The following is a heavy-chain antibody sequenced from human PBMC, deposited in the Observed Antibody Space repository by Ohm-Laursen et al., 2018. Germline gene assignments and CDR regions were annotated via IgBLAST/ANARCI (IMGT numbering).Heavy chain of an antibody. J-gene: IGHJ4*02. CDR1: GYTFTDFG. Sequence: ASVKVSCKASGYTFTDFGISWVRQAPGQGLEWMGWMNPNSGNTGYAQKFQGRVTMTRNTSISTAYMELSSLRSEDTAVYYCARDAPRKPLDYWGQGTLVTVSS. V-gene: IGHV1-8*02. CDR3: ARDAPRKPLDY. CDR2: MNPNSGNT.